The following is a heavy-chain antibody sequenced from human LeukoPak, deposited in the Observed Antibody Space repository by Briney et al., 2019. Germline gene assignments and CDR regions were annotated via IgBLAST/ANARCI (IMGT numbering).Heavy chain of an antibody. J-gene: IGHJ2*01. D-gene: IGHD2-15*01. CDR3: ARRRVVVVAATVPSLKRYWYFDL. Sequence: SETLSLTCAVYGGSFSGYYWSWIRQPPGKGLEWIGEINHSGSTNYNPSLKSRVTISVDTSKNQSSLKLSSVTAADTAVYYCARRRVVVVAATVPSLKRYWYFDLWGRGTLVTVSS. V-gene: IGHV4-34*01. CDR1: GGSFSGYY. CDR2: INHSGST.